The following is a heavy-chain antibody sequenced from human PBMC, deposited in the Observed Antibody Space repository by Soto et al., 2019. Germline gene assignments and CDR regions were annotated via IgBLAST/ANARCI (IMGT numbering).Heavy chain of an antibody. CDR1: GFTFSDYY. CDR2: ISSSGSTI. D-gene: IGHD2-21*02. J-gene: IGHJ4*02. V-gene: IGHV3-11*01. Sequence: GGSLRLSCAASGFTFSDYYMSCIRQAPGKGLEWVSYISSSGSTIYYADSVKGRFTISRDNAKNSLYLQMNSLRAEDTAVYYCVTRFTAVATARFDYWGQGTLVTVSS. CDR3: VTRFTAVATARFDY.